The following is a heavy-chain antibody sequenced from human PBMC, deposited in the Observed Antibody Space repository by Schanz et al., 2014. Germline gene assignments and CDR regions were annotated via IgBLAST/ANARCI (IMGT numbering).Heavy chain of an antibody. CDR3: ARLRCSSTGCYAGSDAFDI. CDR2: ISYDGRSK. CDR1: GFKFSIYA. V-gene: IGHV3-30*04. J-gene: IGHJ3*02. D-gene: IGHD2-2*01. Sequence: QVQLVDSGGGVVQPGRSLRLSCAASGFKFSIYAMHWVRQAPGKGLEWVAVISYDGRSKDYADSVKGRFTISRDNSKNTLFLQMNSLRPEDTALYYCARLRCSSTGCYAGSDAFDIWGQGTVITVSS.